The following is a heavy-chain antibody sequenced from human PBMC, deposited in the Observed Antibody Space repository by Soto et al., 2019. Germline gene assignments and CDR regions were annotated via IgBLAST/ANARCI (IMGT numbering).Heavy chain of an antibody. CDR2: IIPIFGTA. D-gene: IGHD3-16*01. CDR3: ASFPSPNTSLFDY. J-gene: IGHJ4*02. V-gene: IGHV1-69*13. CDR1: GGTFSSYA. Sequence: GASVKVSCKASGGTFSSYAISWVRQAPGQGLEWMGGIIPIFGTANYAQKFQGRVTITADESTSTAYMELSSLRSEDTAVYYCASFPSPNTSLFDYWGQGTLVTVSS.